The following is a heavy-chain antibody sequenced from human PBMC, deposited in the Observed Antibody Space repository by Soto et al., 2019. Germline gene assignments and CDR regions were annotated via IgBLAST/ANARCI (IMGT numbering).Heavy chain of an antibody. Sequence: QVQLVESGGGVVQPGRSLRLSCAASGFTFSSYAMHWVRQAPGKGLEWVAVISYDGSNKYYADSVKGRFTISRDNSESTLDQQMNRLETEDTVVDDSPIDLPLWYIQYGMDVLGQGTTVTLSS. CDR1: GFTFSSYA. V-gene: IGHV3-30-3*01. D-gene: IGHD3-10*01. CDR2: ISYDGSNK. CDR3: PIDLPLWYIQYGMDV. J-gene: IGHJ6*02.